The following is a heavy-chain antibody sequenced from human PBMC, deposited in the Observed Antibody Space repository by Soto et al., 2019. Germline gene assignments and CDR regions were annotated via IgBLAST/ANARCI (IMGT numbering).Heavy chain of an antibody. J-gene: IGHJ6*02. CDR2: IIPIFGTA. V-gene: IGHV1-69*01. Sequence: VKVSCKASGGTFSSYAISWVRQAPGQGLEWMGGIIPIFGTANYAQKFQGRVTITADESTSTAYMELSSLRSEDTAVYYCAREGSTGIAVAGTDETYYYYGMDVWGQGTTVTVS. D-gene: IGHD6-19*01. CDR3: AREGSTGIAVAGTDETYYYYGMDV. CDR1: GGTFSSYA.